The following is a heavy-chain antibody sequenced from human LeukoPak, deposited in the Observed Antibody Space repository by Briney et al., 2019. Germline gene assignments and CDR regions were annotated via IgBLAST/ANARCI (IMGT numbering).Heavy chain of an antibody. J-gene: IGHJ4*02. D-gene: IGHD6-19*01. CDR2: IYSGGST. CDR3: ATNYNSGYPLN. V-gene: IGHV3-53*01. CDR1: GFTFANYA. Sequence: PGGSLRLSCAASGFTFANYAMSWVRQAPGKGLEWVSVIYSGGSTYYADSVKGRFTISRDNSKNTVDLQMNSLKAEDTAVYYCATNYNSGYPLNWGQGTLVTVSS.